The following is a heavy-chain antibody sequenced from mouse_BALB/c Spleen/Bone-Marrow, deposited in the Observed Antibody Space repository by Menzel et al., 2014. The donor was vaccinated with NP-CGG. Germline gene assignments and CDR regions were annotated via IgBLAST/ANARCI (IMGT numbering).Heavy chain of an antibody. CDR3: VRDGDYRFAWFSY. Sequence: DVMLVESGGGLVKPGGSLKLSCAASGFTFRDYYMYWVRQTPEKRLEWVATISDGGTCTYYSDSVKGRFTISRDKAKNNLYLQMTNLMSEDTAMYRCVRDGDYRFAWFSYWGQGTLVTVSA. D-gene: IGHD2-14*01. CDR2: ISDGGTCT. V-gene: IGHV5-4*02. CDR1: GFTFRDYY. J-gene: IGHJ3*01.